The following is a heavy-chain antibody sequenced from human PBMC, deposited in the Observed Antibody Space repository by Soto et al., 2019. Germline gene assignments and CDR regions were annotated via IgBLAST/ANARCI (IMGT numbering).Heavy chain of an antibody. Sequence: EVQLVESGGGLVQPGGSLRLSCAASGFTFSSYWMHWVRQAPGKGLVWVSRINSDGSSTTYADSAKGRFTISRDNAKNTLYLQMNSLRAEDTVVYYCTREGRYYDILITGYYYYMDVWGKGTTVTVSS. CDR3: TREGRYYDILITGYYYYMDV. CDR1: GFTFSSYW. V-gene: IGHV3-74*03. CDR2: INSDGSST. D-gene: IGHD3-9*01. J-gene: IGHJ6*03.